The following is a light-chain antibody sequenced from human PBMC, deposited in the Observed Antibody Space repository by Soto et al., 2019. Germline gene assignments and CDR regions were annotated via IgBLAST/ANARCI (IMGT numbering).Light chain of an antibody. CDR1: SSDVGAYNY. Sequence: QSVLTQPPSASGSPGQSVAISCTGTSSDVGAYNYVSWYQQHPGKAPKLVIYEVTKRPSGVPDRFSGSKSGNTASLTVSGLQAEDEADYDCSSYAGSNNYAVFGGGTHLTVL. J-gene: IGLJ2*01. V-gene: IGLV2-8*01. CDR2: EVT. CDR3: SSYAGSNNYAV.